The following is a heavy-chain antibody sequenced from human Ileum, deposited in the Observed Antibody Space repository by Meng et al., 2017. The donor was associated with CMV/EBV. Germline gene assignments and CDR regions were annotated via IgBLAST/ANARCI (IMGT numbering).Heavy chain of an antibody. Sequence: SGFTFSSYWLHWVRQAPGKGLVWVSRLSNDGTNTAYAESVKGRFTISRDNAKNTLYLQMNSLRAEDTAVYYCARPSIGVFSLAFEIWGQGALVTVSS. CDR3: ARPSIGVFSLAFEI. D-gene: IGHD3-3*01. CDR2: LSNDGTNT. V-gene: IGHV3-74*01. CDR1: GFTFSSYW. J-gene: IGHJ3*02.